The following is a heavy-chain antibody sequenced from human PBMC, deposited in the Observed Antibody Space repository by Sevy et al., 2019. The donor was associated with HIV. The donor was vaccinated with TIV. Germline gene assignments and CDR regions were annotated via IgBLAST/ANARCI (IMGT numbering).Heavy chain of an antibody. Sequence: GGSLRLSCAASGFSFTNYAMSWVRQAPGKGLEWVSAISGTAAYTYYADSVKGRFTISRDNSKNTIYLQMNSLRAEDTATYFCAKDSTLGHTTPDYWGQGILVTVSS. J-gene: IGHJ4*02. V-gene: IGHV3-23*01. CDR1: GFSFTNYA. D-gene: IGHD1-26*01. CDR3: AKDSTLGHTTPDY. CDR2: ISGTAAYT.